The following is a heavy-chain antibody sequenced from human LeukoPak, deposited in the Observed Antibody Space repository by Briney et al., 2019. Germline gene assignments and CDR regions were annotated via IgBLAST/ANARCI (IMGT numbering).Heavy chain of an antibody. CDR2: ISGSSTYI. V-gene: IGHV3-21*01. Sequence: GSLRLSCAASGFTVSSNYMNWVRQAPGKGLEWVSSISGSSTYIYYADSVKGRFTISRDNAKNSLYLQMNSLRAEDTAVYYCARGSEWSSGVSDYWGQGTLVTVSS. J-gene: IGHJ4*02. CDR3: ARGSEWSSGVSDY. D-gene: IGHD3-3*01. CDR1: GFTVSSNY.